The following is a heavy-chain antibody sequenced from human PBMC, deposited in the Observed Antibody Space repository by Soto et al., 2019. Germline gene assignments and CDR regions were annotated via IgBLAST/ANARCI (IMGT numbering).Heavy chain of an antibody. CDR2: IYYSGST. CDR3: AGVVPAARAYDFWSGYPRWFDP. Sequence: SETLSLTCTVSGGSISSYYWSWIRQPPGKGLEWIGYIYYSGSTKYNPSLKSRGTISVDTSKNQFSLKLSSVTAADTAVYYCAGVVPAARAYDFWSGYPRWFDPWGQGTLVTVSS. J-gene: IGHJ5*02. D-gene: IGHD3-3*01. CDR1: GGSISSYY. V-gene: IGHV4-59*08.